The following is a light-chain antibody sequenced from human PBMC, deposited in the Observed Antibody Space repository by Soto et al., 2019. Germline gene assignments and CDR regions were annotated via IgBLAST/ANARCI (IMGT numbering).Light chain of an antibody. CDR3: QQDGSPPRT. Sequence: EIVLTQSPGTLSLSPGERATLSCRASQSVSSSYLAWYQQKPGQAPRLLIYGASSRATGIPDRFSGSGSGTDFTLTISSLEPEDFAVYYCQQDGSPPRTFGQGTKVDVK. J-gene: IGKJ1*01. CDR1: QSVSSSY. V-gene: IGKV3-20*01. CDR2: GAS.